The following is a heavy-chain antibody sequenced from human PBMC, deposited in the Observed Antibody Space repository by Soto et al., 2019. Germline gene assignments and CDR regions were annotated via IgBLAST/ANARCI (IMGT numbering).Heavy chain of an antibody. Sequence: GGSLRLSCAASEFTFSSYAMSWVRQSPGKGLEWVSGISGSGGSTNYADSVKGRFTISRDNSKNTVYLQMNSLRVEDTAVYFCAKVLGFDYYDMDVWGQGTTVTVSS. J-gene: IGHJ6*02. V-gene: IGHV3-23*01. D-gene: IGHD1-26*01. CDR1: EFTFSSYA. CDR3: AKVLGFDYYDMDV. CDR2: ISGSGGST.